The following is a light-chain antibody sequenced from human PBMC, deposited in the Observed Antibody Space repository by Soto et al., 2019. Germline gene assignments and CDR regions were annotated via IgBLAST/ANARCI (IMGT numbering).Light chain of an antibody. CDR1: QSVYINS. Sequence: EIVLTQSPGTLSLSPGERATLSCRASQSVYINSLAWYQQKPGQPPRLLIYGAATRASDVPDRFSGSGSGADFALTLDRLEPEDFALYYCQQYGTSPFTFGPGTRVD. CDR2: GAA. J-gene: IGKJ3*01. V-gene: IGKV3-20*01. CDR3: QQYGTSPFT.